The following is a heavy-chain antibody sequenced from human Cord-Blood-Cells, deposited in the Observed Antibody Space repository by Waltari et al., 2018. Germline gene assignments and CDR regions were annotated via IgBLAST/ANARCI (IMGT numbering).Heavy chain of an antibody. Sequence: QVQLQQWGAGLLKPSETLSLTCAVYGGSFRGYYWSWIRQPPGKGLEWIGEINHSGSTNYNPSLKSRVTISVDTSKNQFSLKLSSVTAADTAVYYCARLIVGATSHFDYWGQGTLVTVSS. CDR3: ARLIVGATSHFDY. V-gene: IGHV4-34*01. J-gene: IGHJ4*02. CDR2: INHSGST. D-gene: IGHD1-26*01. CDR1: GGSFRGYY.